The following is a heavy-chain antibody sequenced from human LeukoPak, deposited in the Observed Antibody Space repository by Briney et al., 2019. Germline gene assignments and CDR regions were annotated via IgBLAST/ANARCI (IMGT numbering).Heavy chain of an antibody. CDR1: GYTFTSYG. V-gene: IGHV1-18*01. CDR2: ISAYNGNT. Sequence: GASVKVSCKASGYTFTSYGISWVRQAPGQGLEWMGWISAYNGNTNYAQKLQGRVTMTTDTSTSTAYMELRSLRSDDTAVYYCARDGYTSLTATSWFDPWGQGTLVTVSS. CDR3: ARDGYTSLTATSWFDP. J-gene: IGHJ5*02. D-gene: IGHD5-24*01.